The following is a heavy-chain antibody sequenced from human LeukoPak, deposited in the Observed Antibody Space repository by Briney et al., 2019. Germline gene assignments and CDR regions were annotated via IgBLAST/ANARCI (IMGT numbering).Heavy chain of an antibody. V-gene: IGHV3-23*01. CDR3: AKDVSVGYCSGGSCPNWFDP. D-gene: IGHD2-15*01. CDR2: ISGSGGST. J-gene: IGHJ5*02. CDR1: GFTFSSYA. Sequence: GGSLRLSCAASGFTFSSYAMSWVRQAPGKGLEWVSAISGSGGSTYYADSVKGRFTISRDNSKNTLYLQMNSLRAEDTAVYYCAKDVSVGYCSGGSCPNWFDPWGQGTLVTASS.